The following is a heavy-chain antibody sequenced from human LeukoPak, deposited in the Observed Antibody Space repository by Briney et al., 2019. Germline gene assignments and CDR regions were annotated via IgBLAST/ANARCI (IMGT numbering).Heavy chain of an antibody. CDR1: GFTFSSYA. Sequence: GGSLRLSCSASGFTFSSYAMHWVRQAPGKGLEYVSAISSNGGSTHYADSVKGRFTISRDNSKNTLYLQMSSLRAEDTAVYYCVKDRILAAAGYYFDYWGQGTLVTVSS. CDR2: ISSNGGST. D-gene: IGHD6-13*01. CDR3: VKDRILAAAGYYFDY. V-gene: IGHV3-64D*06. J-gene: IGHJ4*02.